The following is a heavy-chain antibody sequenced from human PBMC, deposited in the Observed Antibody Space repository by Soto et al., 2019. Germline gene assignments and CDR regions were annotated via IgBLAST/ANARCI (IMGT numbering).Heavy chain of an antibody. CDR1: GASITTAY. J-gene: IGHJ4*02. D-gene: IGHD3-16*01. Sequence: QVQLQESGPGLVQPSATLTLTCTVSGASITTAYWSWIRQPPGQGLEWIGYIFHRGTTNYNPSLQSGASMSVDTSNNQFSLTMTSVTAADTAVYYGARTPFRLALGTVLCYFDYWGQGTLVTVSS. CDR2: IFHRGTT. V-gene: IGHV4-59*01. CDR3: ARTPFRLALGTVLCYFDY.